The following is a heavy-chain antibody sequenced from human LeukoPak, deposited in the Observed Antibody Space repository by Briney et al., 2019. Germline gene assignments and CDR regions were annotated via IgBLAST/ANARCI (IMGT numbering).Heavy chain of an antibody. CDR1: GFTFSSYR. Sequence: GGSLRLSCAASGFTFSSYRMNWVRQAPGKGLELVSSISSSSNYIYYADSVKGRFTISRDNAKNSLYLQMNSLRAEDTAVFYCAKDSSSSNYYYGMDVWGQGTTVTVSS. CDR3: AKDSSSSNYYYGMDV. D-gene: IGHD6-6*01. V-gene: IGHV3-21*01. CDR2: ISSSSNYI. J-gene: IGHJ6*02.